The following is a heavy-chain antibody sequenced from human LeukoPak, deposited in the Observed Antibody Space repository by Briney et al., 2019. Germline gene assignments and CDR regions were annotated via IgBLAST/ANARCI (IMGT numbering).Heavy chain of an antibody. CDR3: ATSRVAGTLSY. J-gene: IGHJ4*02. CDR2: IIPIFGTA. V-gene: IGHV1-69*13. CDR1: GGTFSSYA. D-gene: IGHD6-19*01. Sequence: GASVKVSCKASGGTFSSYAISWVRQAPGQGLEWMGGIIPIFGTANYAQKFQGRVTITADESTSTAYMELSSLRSEDTAVYYCATSRVAGTLSYWGQGTLVTVSS.